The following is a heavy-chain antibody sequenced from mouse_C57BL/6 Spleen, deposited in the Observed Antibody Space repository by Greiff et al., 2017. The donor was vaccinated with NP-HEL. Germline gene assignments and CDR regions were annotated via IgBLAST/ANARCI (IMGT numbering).Heavy chain of an antibody. V-gene: IGHV5-9*01. Sequence: EVQLVESGGGLVKPGGSLKLSCAASGFTFSSYTMSWVRQTPEKRLEWVATISGGGGNTYYPDSVKGRFTISRDNAKNTLYLQMSSLRSEDTALYYCARDTGAWFAYWGQGTLVTVSA. CDR1: GFTFSSYT. CDR3: ARDTGAWFAY. D-gene: IGHD4-1*01. J-gene: IGHJ3*01. CDR2: ISGGGGNT.